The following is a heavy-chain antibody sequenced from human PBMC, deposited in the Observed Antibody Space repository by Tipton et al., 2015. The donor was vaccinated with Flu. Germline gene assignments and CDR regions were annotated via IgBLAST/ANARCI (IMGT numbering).Heavy chain of an antibody. J-gene: IGHJ6*02. D-gene: IGHD2-15*01. CDR2: INHSGST. CDR1: GGSFSGYY. CDR3: ARHRLLNYYYYYGMDV. V-gene: IGHV4-34*01. Sequence: TLSLTCAVYGGSFSGYYWSWIRQPPGKGLEWIGEINHSGSTNYNPPLKSRVTISVDTSKNQFSLKVSSVTAADTAVYYCARHRLLNYYYYYGMDVWDQGP.